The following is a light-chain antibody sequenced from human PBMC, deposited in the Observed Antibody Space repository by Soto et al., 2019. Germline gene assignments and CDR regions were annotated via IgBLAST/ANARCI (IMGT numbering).Light chain of an antibody. Sequence: EIVLTQSPGTLSLSPGERATLSCRSSQSVSSGYLAWYQQKPGQAPRLLIFRAFNRATGIPDRFSGSGSGTDFTLTISRREPDDFAVYDCQQYVASPPSWTGGQGTKVEIK. J-gene: IGKJ1*01. CDR1: QSVSSGY. CDR2: RAF. V-gene: IGKV3-20*01. CDR3: QQYVASPPSWT.